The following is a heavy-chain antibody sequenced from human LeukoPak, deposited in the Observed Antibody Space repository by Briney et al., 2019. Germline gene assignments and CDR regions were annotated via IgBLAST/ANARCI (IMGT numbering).Heavy chain of an antibody. V-gene: IGHV3-23*01. CDR3: AKDRRIAVAGTRSWYFDL. D-gene: IGHD6-19*01. Sequence: PGGPLRLSCAASGFTFSSYAMSWVRQAPGKGLEWVSAISGSGGSTYYADSVKGRFTISRDNSKNTLYLQMNSLRAEDTAVYYCAKDRRIAVAGTRSWYFDLWGRGTLVTVSS. J-gene: IGHJ2*01. CDR2: ISGSGGST. CDR1: GFTFSSYA.